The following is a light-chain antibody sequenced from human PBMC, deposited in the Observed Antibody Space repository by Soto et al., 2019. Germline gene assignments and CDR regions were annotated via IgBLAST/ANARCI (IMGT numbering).Light chain of an antibody. J-gene: IGLJ2*01. CDR3: SSYTSSSTLHVV. CDR2: DVS. V-gene: IGLV2-14*01. Sequence: QSALTQPASVSGSPGQSITISCTGTSSDVGGYNYVSWYQQNPGKAPKVMIYDVSNRPSGVSNRFSGSKSGNTASLTISGLQAEDEADYYCSSYTSSSTLHVVFGGGTKLTVL. CDR1: SSDVGGYNY.